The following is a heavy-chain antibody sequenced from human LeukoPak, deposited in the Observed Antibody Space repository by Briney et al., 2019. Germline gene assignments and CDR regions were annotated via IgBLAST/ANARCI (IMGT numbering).Heavy chain of an antibody. Sequence: GGSLRLSVAASGSNFANHAWGGVRQPPGKGREWVSAISGGGDITYYADSVTGRFTISRDNSKDTLFLQMHSLRPGDTAVYYCVREDTPATANYWGQGTLVTISS. CDR3: VREDTPATANY. V-gene: IGHV3-23*01. D-gene: IGHD2-21*02. CDR2: ISGGGDIT. J-gene: IGHJ4*02. CDR1: GSNFANHA.